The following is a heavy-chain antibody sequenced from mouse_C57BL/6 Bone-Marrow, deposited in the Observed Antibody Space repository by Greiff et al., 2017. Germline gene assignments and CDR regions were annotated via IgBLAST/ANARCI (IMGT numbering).Heavy chain of an antibody. V-gene: IGHV1-82*01. Sequence: VKLMESGPELVKPGASVKISCKASGYAFSSSWMNWVKQRPGKGLEWIGRIYPGDGDTNYNGKFKGKATLTADKSSSTAYMQLSSLTSEDSAVCFCALLGFDVWGTGTTVTVSA. J-gene: IGHJ1*03. CDR3: ALLGFDV. CDR1: GYAFSSSW. CDR2: IYPGDGDT.